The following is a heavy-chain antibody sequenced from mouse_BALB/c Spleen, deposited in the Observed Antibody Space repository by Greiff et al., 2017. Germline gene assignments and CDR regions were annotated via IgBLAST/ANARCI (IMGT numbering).Heavy chain of an antibody. Sequence: EVQLVESGGGLVKPGGSLKLSCAASGFTFSSYAMSWVRQTPEKRLEWVASISSGGSSYYPDSVKGRFTISRDNARNILYLQMSSLRSEDTAMYYCARGAYYYGSRTGFAYWGQGTLVTVSA. D-gene: IGHD1-1*01. V-gene: IGHV5-6-5*01. J-gene: IGHJ3*01. CDR3: ARGAYYYGSRTGFAY. CDR1: GFTFSSYA. CDR2: ISSGGSS.